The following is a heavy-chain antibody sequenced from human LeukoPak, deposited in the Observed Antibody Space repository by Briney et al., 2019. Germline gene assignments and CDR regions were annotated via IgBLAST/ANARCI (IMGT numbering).Heavy chain of an antibody. Sequence: GGSLRLSCAASGFTFSSYEMNWVRQAPGKGLEWVSYISSSGSTIYYADSVKGRFTISRDNAKNSLYLQMNILRAEDTAVYYFAGFLGNSRSGYGTGFDPWGQGTLVTVS. CDR1: GFTFSSYE. V-gene: IGHV3-48*03. CDR3: AGFLGNSRSGYGTGFDP. D-gene: IGHD6-13*01. J-gene: IGHJ5*02. CDR2: ISSSGSTI.